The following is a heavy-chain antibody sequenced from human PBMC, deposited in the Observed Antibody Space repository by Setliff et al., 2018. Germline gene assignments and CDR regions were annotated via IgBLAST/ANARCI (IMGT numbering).Heavy chain of an antibody. Sequence: SVKVSCKASGGTFSSYAISWVRQAPGQGLEWMGGIIPILGIANYAQKFRGRVTITADESTSTAYVELSSLRSEDTAVYYCARGLHSSGWYWAFDYWGQGTLVTVSS. V-gene: IGHV1-69*10. D-gene: IGHD6-19*01. CDR3: ARGLHSSGWYWAFDY. CDR1: GGTFSSYA. CDR2: IIPILGIA. J-gene: IGHJ4*02.